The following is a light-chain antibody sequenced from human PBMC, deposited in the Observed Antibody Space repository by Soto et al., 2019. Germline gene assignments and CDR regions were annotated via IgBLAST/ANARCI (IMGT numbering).Light chain of an antibody. CDR1: SSDVGSYTL. Sequence: QSALTQPASVSGSPGQSITISCTGTSSDVGSYTLVSWYQQNPGKAPKLIIYEGTKRPSGVSNRFSGSKSGNTASLTISGLQAEDEADYYCGSYTSANTLVFGTGTKLTVL. CDR3: GSYTSANTLV. J-gene: IGLJ1*01. CDR2: EGT. V-gene: IGLV2-14*02.